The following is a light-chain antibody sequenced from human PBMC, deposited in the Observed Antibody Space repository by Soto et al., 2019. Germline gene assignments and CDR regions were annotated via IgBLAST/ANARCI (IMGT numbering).Light chain of an antibody. CDR3: HQFGYSPRT. CDR2: ATS. J-gene: IGKJ1*01. Sequence: EIVFTQSPGTLSLSPGETATLSCRASQTVNSYYLAWFQQRPGQAPGLLIFATSRRATDIPDRFSGSGSGTDFTLAIRRLEPEDFAVYYCHQFGYSPRTFGQGTKVDIK. V-gene: IGKV3-20*01. CDR1: QTVNSYY.